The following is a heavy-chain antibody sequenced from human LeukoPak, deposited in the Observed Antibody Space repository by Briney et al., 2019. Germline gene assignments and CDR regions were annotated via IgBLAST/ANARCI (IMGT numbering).Heavy chain of an antibody. CDR1: GGSISSIGYY. J-gene: IGHJ4*02. D-gene: IGHD6-13*01. V-gene: IGHV4-39*07. CDR2: INHSGST. CDR3: ATSPWYSSNQY. Sequence: SETLSLTCTVSGGSISSIGYYWGWIRQPPGKGLEWIGEINHSGSTNYNPSLKSRVTISVDTSKNQFSLKLSSVTAADTAVYYCATSPWYSSNQYWGQGTLVTVSS.